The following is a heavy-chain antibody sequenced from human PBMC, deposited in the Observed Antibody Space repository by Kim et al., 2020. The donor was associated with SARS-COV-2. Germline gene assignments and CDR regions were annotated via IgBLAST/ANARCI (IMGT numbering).Heavy chain of an antibody. D-gene: IGHD6-13*01. CDR2: IYYSGST. CDR1: GGSISSYY. Sequence: SETLSLTCTVSGGSISSYYWSWIRQPPGKGLEWVGYIYYSGSTNYNPSLKSRVTISVDTSKNQFSLKLSSVTAADTAVYYCARFSSSYDYWGQGTLVTVSS. CDR3: ARFSSSYDY. J-gene: IGHJ4*02. V-gene: IGHV4-59*01.